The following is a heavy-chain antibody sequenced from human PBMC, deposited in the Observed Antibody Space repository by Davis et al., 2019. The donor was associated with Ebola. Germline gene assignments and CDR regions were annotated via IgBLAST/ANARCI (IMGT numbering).Heavy chain of an antibody. CDR2: INPNDGRT. J-gene: IGHJ3*02. V-gene: IGHV1-46*03. CDR1: GYTFTNYY. CDR3: TTPGGQDSGYDVFDI. D-gene: IGHD5-12*01. Sequence: ASVTVSCNASGYTFTNYYMHSLRQPPGQGLEWMGMINPNDGRTIYAQKFQGRVTLTRDTSTNTVYMDLSSLRSEDTALYYCTTPGGQDSGYDVFDIWGQGTMVTVSS.